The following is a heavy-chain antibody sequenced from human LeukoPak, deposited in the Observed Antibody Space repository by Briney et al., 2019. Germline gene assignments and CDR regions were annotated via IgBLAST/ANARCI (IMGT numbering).Heavy chain of an antibody. CDR1: GYTFTSYY. D-gene: IGHD6-13*01. Sequence: SVKVSCKASGYTFTSYYMHWVRQAPGQGLEWMGGIIPIFGTANYAQKFQGRVTITADKSTSTAYMELSSLRSEDTAVYYCAPGSSWYAIDPWGQGTLVTVSS. V-gene: IGHV1-69*06. J-gene: IGHJ5*02. CDR2: IIPIFGTA. CDR3: APGSSWYAIDP.